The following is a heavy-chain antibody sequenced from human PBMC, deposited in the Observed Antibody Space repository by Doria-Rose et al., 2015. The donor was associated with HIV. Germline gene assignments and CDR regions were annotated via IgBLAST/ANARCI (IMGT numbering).Heavy chain of an antibody. D-gene: IGHD3-22*01. V-gene: IGHV3-7*04. CDR3: ARNLLEYYYDSSGFDF. J-gene: IGHJ4*02. Sequence: WVANIKQDGSEKYYVASVKGRFTISRDNAKNSLNLQMNSLRAEDTAVYYCARNLLEYYYDSSGFDFWGQGTLVTVSS. CDR2: IKQDGSEK.